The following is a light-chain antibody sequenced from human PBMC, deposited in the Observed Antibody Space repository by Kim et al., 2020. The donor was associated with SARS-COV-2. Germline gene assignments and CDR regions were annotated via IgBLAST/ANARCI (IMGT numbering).Light chain of an antibody. J-gene: IGLJ1*01. V-gene: IGLV2-14*03. CDR2: DVS. Sequence: SIPIACTGTTSDFGGYNYVSWYQQHPGKAPKPMIYDVSNRPSGVSNRFSGSKSGNTASLTISGLQAEDEADYYCSSYTSSSTLYVFGTGTKVTVL. CDR3: SSYTSSSTLYV. CDR1: TSDFGGYNY.